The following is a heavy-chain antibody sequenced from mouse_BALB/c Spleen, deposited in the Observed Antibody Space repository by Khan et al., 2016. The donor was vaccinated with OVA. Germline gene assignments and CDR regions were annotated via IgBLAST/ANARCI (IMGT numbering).Heavy chain of an antibody. V-gene: IGHV1-7*01. CDR1: GYSFTTYW. CDR2: INPTSGYT. Sequence: QIQLVQSGAELAKPGASVKMSCKASGYSFTTYWMHWVKQRPGQGLEWIGYINPTSGYTDYNQKFKEKATLTADKSSSTAYMQLSSLTSDDSAVYYCARDGIDYWGQGTTVTVSA. CDR3: ARDGIDY. D-gene: IGHD2-3*01. J-gene: IGHJ2*01.